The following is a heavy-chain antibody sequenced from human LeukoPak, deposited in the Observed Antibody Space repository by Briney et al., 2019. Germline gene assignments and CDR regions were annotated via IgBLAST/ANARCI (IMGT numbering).Heavy chain of an antibody. D-gene: IGHD1-1*01. CDR2: MYYSGST. V-gene: IGHV4-39*01. J-gene: IGHJ4*02. Sequence: SETLSLTCTVSGGSISSSSYYWGWIRQPPGKGLEWIGSMYYSGSTYYNPSLKSRVTISVDTSKNQFSLKLSSVTAADTALYYCARHSSLRTFDYWGQGTLVTVSS. CDR1: GGSISSSSYY. CDR3: ARHSSLRTFDY.